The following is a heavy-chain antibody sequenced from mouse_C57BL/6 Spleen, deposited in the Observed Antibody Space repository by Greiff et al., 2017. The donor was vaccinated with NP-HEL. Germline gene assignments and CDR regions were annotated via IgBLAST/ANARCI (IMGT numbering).Heavy chain of an antibody. CDR1: GYAFTNYL. V-gene: IGHV1-54*01. D-gene: IGHD3-2*02. Sequence: VQLQQSGAELVRPGTSVKVSCKASGYAFTNYLIEWVKQRPGQGLEWIGVINPGSGGTNYNEKFKGKATLTADKSSSTAYMQLRSLTSEDSAVDFCAREGGETAHATGFAYWGQRTLVTVSA. CDR2: INPGSGGT. J-gene: IGHJ3*01. CDR3: AREGGETAHATGFAY.